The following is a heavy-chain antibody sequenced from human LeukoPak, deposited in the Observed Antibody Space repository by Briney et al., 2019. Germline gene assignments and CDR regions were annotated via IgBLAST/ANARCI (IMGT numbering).Heavy chain of an antibody. V-gene: IGHV1-8*03. J-gene: IGHJ4*02. CDR3: ARGLSRASLSPGY. Sequence: ASVKVSCTASGYTFTSYDINWVRQATGQGLEWMGWMNPNSGNTGYAQKFQGRVTITRNTSISTACMELSSLRSEDTAVYYCARGLSRASLSPGYWGQGTLVTVSS. CDR1: GYTFTSYD. CDR2: MNPNSGNT. D-gene: IGHD4/OR15-4a*01.